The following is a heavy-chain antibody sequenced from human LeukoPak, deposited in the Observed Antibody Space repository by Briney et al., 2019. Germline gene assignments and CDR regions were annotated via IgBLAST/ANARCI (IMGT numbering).Heavy chain of an antibody. J-gene: IGHJ6*03. V-gene: IGHV3-21*01. Sequence: GGSLRLPCAASGFTLSSYSMNWVRQAPGKGLEWVSFITSSGSYIYYAASVKGRFTISRDNAKNSLYLQMNSLRDEDTAVYYCARNGGPSYYYYMDVWGKGTTVTVSS. CDR2: ITSSGSYI. CDR3: ARNGGPSYYYYMDV. CDR1: GFTLSSYS.